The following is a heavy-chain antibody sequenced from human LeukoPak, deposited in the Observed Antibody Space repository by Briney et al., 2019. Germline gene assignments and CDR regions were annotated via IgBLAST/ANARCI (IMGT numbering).Heavy chain of an antibody. J-gene: IGHJ4*02. CDR1: GASISGSGYY. CDR2: IYSSGST. Sequence: SETLSLTCTVSGASISGSGYYWGWIRQPPGKGLEWIGSIYSSGSTYYNASLQSRVTISIETSKNQISLRLNSVTAADTAVYYCASGRRMVRGVYIDYWGQGTLVTVSS. V-gene: IGHV4-39*01. CDR3: ASGRRMVRGVYIDY. D-gene: IGHD3-10*01.